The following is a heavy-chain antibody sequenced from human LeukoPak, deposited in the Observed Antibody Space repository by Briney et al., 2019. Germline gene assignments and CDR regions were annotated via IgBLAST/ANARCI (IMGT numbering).Heavy chain of an antibody. CDR3: ARARVIPASFED. CDR1: GGSITFGSYY. CDR2: IYTSGRT. Sequence: SETLSLTCTVSGGSITFGSYYWTWIRQPAGKGLEWIGRIYTSGRTFYNPSLKSRVTISMDTSMNQFSLRLNSVTAADTAVYYCARARVIPASFEDWGQGALVTVSS. V-gene: IGHV4-61*02. J-gene: IGHJ4*02. D-gene: IGHD3-16*02.